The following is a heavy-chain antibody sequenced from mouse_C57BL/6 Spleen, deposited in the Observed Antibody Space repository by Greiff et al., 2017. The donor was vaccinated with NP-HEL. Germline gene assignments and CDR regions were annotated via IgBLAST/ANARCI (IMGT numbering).Heavy chain of an antibody. CDR1: GFTFSSYA. Sequence: EVKLMESGEGLVKPGGSLKLSCAASGFTFSSYAMSWVRQTPEKRLEWVAYISSGGDYIYYADTVKGRFTISRDNARNTLYLQMSSLKSEDTAMYYCTRVITTAPFDYWGQGTTLTVSS. CDR2: ISSGGDYI. J-gene: IGHJ2*01. D-gene: IGHD1-2*01. V-gene: IGHV5-9-1*02. CDR3: TRVITTAPFDY.